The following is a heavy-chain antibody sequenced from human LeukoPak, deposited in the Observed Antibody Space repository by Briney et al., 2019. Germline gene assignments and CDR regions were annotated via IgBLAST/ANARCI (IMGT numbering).Heavy chain of an antibody. CDR3: AREATGIGRNWFDP. Sequence: SQTLSLTCAISGDSVFSESAAWNWIRQSPLRGLEWLGRTYYKSKWYSDYAVSVKSRITIKSDTSRNQFSLQLNFLTPDDTAVYYCAREATGIGRNWFDPWGQGTLVTVSS. CDR1: GDSVFSESAA. D-gene: IGHD6-13*01. CDR2: TYYKSKWYS. J-gene: IGHJ5*02. V-gene: IGHV6-1*01.